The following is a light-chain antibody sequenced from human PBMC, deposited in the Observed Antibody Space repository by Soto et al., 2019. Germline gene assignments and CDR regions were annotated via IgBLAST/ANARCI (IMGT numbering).Light chain of an antibody. CDR2: GAS. V-gene: IGKV3-15*01. J-gene: IGKJ1*01. CDR3: QQYHIWPSWT. CDR1: QSVSSN. Sequence: EIVMTQSPATLSVSPGERATLSCRASQSVSSNLAWYQQKPGQAPRLLIYGASTRATDIPARFSGSGSGTDFTLTISSLQSEDFAVYFCQQYHIWPSWTFGQGTKV.